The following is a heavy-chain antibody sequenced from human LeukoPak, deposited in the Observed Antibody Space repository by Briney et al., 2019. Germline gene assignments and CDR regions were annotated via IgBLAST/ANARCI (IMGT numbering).Heavy chain of an antibody. CDR1: GFTFSSYS. V-gene: IGHV3-21*01. D-gene: IGHD3-10*01. Sequence: GGSLRLSCAASGFTFSSYSMNWVRQAPGKGLEWVSSISSSSSYIYYADSVKGRFTISRDNAKNSLYLQMNSLRAEDTAVYYCARDSTGSYYADYYYYYYMDVWGKGTTVTVSS. CDR2: ISSSSSYI. CDR3: ARDSTGSYYADYYYYYYMDV. J-gene: IGHJ6*03.